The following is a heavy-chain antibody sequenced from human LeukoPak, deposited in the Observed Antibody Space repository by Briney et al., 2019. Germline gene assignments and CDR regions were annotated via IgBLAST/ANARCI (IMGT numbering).Heavy chain of an antibody. CDR3: ARGGSSSSWNRFGP. J-gene: IGHJ5*02. Sequence: GGSLRLSCAASGLTVSSNYMSWVRQAPGKGLEWVSIIYIGGDTYYADSVKGRFTISRDNSKNTLYLQMNSLRVEDTAVYYCARGGSSSSWNRFGPWGLGTLVTVSS. CDR1: GLTVSSNY. D-gene: IGHD6-13*01. CDR2: IYIGGDT. V-gene: IGHV3-53*01.